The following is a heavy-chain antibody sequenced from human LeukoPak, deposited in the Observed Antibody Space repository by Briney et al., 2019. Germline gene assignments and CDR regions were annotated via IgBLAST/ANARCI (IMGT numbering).Heavy chain of an antibody. CDR3: ARVHRRCSSTSCYRAAWFDP. V-gene: IGHV1-8*03. CDR2: MNPHSGNT. D-gene: IGHD2-2*01. CDR1: RYTFTSDD. Sequence: GASVKVSCTASRYTFTSDDINWVRQATVQGLEWMGWMNPHSGNTGYAQKFQGRVTITRNTSISTAYMEVSSMRSEDTAVYYCARVHRRCSSTSCYRAAWFDPWGQGTLVTVSS. J-gene: IGHJ5*02.